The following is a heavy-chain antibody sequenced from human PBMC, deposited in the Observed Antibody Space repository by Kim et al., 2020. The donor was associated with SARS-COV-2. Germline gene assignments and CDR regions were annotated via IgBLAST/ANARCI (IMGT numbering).Heavy chain of an antibody. V-gene: IGHV4-31*03. CDR2: IYYSGST. J-gene: IGHJ4*02. Sequence: SETLSLTCTVSGGSISRGGYYWSWIRQHPGKGLEWIGYIYYSGSTYYNPSLKSRVTISVDTSKNQFSLKLSSVTAADTAVYYCAREGYSYGVGYWGQGTLVTVSS. CDR3: AREGYSYGVGY. D-gene: IGHD5-18*01. CDR1: GGSISRGGYY.